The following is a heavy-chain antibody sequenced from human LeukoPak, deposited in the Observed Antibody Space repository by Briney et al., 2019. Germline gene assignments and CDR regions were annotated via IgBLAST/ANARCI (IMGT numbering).Heavy chain of an antibody. CDR3: ARRYFEY. CDR1: GGSISSGGYS. V-gene: IGHV4-30-2*01. Sequence: SETLSLTCAVSGGSISSGGYSWSWIRQPPGKGLEWIGYIYHSGSTYYNPSLKSRVTISVDRSKNQFSLKLSSVTAADTAVYYCARRYFEYWGQGTLVTVSS. CDR2: IYHSGST. J-gene: IGHJ4*02.